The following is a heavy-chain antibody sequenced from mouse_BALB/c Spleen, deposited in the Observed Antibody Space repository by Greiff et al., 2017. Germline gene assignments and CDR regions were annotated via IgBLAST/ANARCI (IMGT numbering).Heavy chain of an antibody. CDR1: GFNIKDYY. CDR3: NVLSYAMDY. V-gene: IGHV14-4*02. Sequence: EVQLQQSGAELVRSGASVKLSCTASGFNIKDYYMHWVKQRPEQGLEWIGWIDPENGDTEYAPKFQGKATMTADTSSNTAYLQLSSLTSEDTAVYYCNVLSYAMDYWGQGTSVTVSS. J-gene: IGHJ4*01. CDR2: IDPENGDT.